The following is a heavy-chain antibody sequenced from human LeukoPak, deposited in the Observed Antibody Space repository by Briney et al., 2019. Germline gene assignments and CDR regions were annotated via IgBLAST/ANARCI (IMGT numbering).Heavy chain of an antibody. D-gene: IGHD2-15*01. CDR1: GDSVRSFH. Sequence: SETLSLTCTVSGDSVRSFHWSWIRQPPGKGLEWIGYIYYSGSTNYNPSLKSRVTISVDTSKNQFSLKLSSVTAADTAVYYCARERRSSSLFDYWGQGTLVTVSS. CDR2: IYYSGST. V-gene: IGHV4-59*02. J-gene: IGHJ4*02. CDR3: ARERRSSSLFDY.